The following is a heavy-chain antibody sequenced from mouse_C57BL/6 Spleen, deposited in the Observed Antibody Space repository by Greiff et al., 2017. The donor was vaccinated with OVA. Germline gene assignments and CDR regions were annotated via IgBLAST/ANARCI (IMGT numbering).Heavy chain of an antibody. Sequence: QVQLQQSGAELVRPGASVKLSCKASGYTFTDYYINWVKQRPGQGLEWIARIYPGSGNTYYNEKFKGKATLTAEKSSSTAYMQLSSLTSEDSAVYFCARGTTGYFDVWGTGTTVTVSS. V-gene: IGHV1-76*01. D-gene: IGHD1-1*01. CDR3: ARGTTGYFDV. CDR1: GYTFTDYY. CDR2: IYPGSGNT. J-gene: IGHJ1*03.